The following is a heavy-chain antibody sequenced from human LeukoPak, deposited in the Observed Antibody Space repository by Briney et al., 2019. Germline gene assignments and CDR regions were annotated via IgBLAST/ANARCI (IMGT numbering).Heavy chain of an antibody. CDR2: INPSDGDR. CDR1: GYTFITYK. D-gene: IGHD3-10*01. CDR3: AKDGGSYSADY. V-gene: IGHV1-46*01. Sequence: EASVKVSCTASGYTFITYKMHWVRQAPGQGLEWVGIINPSDGDRRNAQKFQGRVTMTRDMSTSTVNMELSSLRSEDTAVYYCAKDGGSYSADYWGQGTLVTVSS. J-gene: IGHJ4*02.